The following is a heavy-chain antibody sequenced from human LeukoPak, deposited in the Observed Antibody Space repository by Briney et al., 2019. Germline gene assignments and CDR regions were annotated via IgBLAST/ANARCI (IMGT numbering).Heavy chain of an antibody. CDR2: ISSSGANI. D-gene: IGHD1-20*01. V-gene: IGHV3-23*01. CDR3: ARVLNWNSLGY. Sequence: GGSLRLSCTASGFTFSSYAMSWVRQAPGKGLEWVSAISSSGANINYADSVKGRFTISRDNSRNTLYLQMNSLRAEDTAVYYCARVLNWNSLGYWGQGTLVTVSS. J-gene: IGHJ4*02. CDR1: GFTFSSYA.